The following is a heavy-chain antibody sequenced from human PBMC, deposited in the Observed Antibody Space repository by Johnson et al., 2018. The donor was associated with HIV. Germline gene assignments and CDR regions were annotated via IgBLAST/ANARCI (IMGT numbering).Heavy chain of an antibody. Sequence: VQLVESGGGLVQPGGSLRLSCAASGFTFSSYWMSWVRQAPGKGLEWVSYISSSGSTKYYTDSLKGRLTISRDNAKNSLYLQMNSLRAEDTALYYCAKDREDIVVIPAVTGAFDIWGLGTMVTVSS. CDR1: GFTFSSYW. J-gene: IGHJ3*02. CDR2: ISSSGSTK. D-gene: IGHD2-2*01. CDR3: AKDREDIVVIPAVTGAFDI. V-gene: IGHV3-48*04.